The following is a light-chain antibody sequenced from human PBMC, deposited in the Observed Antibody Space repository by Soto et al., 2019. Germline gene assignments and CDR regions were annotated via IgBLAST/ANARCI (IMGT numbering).Light chain of an antibody. CDR2: EVS. V-gene: IGLV2-8*01. J-gene: IGLJ1*01. Sequence: QSALTQPPAATGSPGQTVTISCTGTSSDVGSYDYVSWYQQHPGKAPKRMIYEVSKRPSWIPDRLSGCKSGNTASLTFSGLQPEDETAYSCTSYGGTTHSVFGPGPKVTV. CDR3: TSYGGTTHSV. CDR1: SSDVGSYDY.